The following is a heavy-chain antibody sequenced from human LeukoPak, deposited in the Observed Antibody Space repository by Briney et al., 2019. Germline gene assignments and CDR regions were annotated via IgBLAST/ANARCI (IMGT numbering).Heavy chain of an antibody. CDR3: AKDNNNYGYGSGAFDI. Sequence: GRSLRLSCAASGFTYDDYAMHWVRQAPGKGLEWVSGINWNSDSIGYADSVKGRFTISRDNAKNSLYLQMNSLRAEDTALYYCAKDNNNYGYGSGAFDIWGQGTMVTVSS. D-gene: IGHD3-10*01. CDR1: GFTYDDYA. J-gene: IGHJ3*02. V-gene: IGHV3-9*01. CDR2: INWNSDSI.